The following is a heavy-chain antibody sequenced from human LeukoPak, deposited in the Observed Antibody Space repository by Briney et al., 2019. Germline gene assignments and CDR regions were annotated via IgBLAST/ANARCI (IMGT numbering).Heavy chain of an antibody. CDR3: AREWLCYYYDNSGSHRADAFDI. CDR1: GFSFTSCW. D-gene: IGHD3-22*01. V-gene: IGHV3-7*01. Sequence: GRSRCLSCPASGFSFTSCWMSWVRHAPGKGLGWVAKIKQDGSEKYYDNAGTGRFTLSRDNAKNSLYLQMNSLRAEDTAVYYCAREWLCYYYDNSGSHRADAFDIWGQGTMVTVSS. CDR2: IKQDGSEK. J-gene: IGHJ3*02.